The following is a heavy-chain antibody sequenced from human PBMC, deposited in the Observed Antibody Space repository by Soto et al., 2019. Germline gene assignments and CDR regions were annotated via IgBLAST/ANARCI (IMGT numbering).Heavy chain of an antibody. D-gene: IGHD3-3*01. J-gene: IGHJ6*02. Sequence: QVQLVESGGGVVQPGRSLRLSCAASGFTFSSYAMHWVRQAPGKGLEWVAVISYDGSNKYYADSVKGRFTISRDNSKNTLYLQMNSLRAEDTAVYYCARTTFKGPFGEVINGMEVWGQGTTVTVSS. CDR1: GFTFSSYA. CDR2: ISYDGSNK. V-gene: IGHV3-30-3*01. CDR3: ARTTFKGPFGEVINGMEV.